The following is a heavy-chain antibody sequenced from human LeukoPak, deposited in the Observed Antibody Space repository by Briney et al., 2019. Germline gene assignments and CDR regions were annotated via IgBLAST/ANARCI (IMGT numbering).Heavy chain of an antibody. CDR1: GGSISSSSYY. Sequence: SETLSLTCTVSGGSISSSSYYWGWIRQPPGKGLEWIGSIYYSGSTYYNPSLKSRVTISVDTSKNQFSLKMRSVTAADTAVYYCARTTMVRGTYYMDVWGKGTTVTISS. CDR2: IYYSGST. J-gene: IGHJ6*03. D-gene: IGHD3-10*01. V-gene: IGHV4-39*07. CDR3: ARTTMVRGTYYMDV.